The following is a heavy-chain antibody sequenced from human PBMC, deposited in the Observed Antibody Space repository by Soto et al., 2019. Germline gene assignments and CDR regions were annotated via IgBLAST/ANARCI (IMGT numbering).Heavy chain of an antibody. CDR3: ARETYCSSTSCYLDY. CDR1: GFTFNTYT. CDR2: VSSSSIYI. J-gene: IGHJ4*02. D-gene: IGHD2-2*01. V-gene: IGHV3-21*02. Sequence: EVQLVESGGGLVKPGGSPRLSCAASGFTFNTYTLAWVRQAPGRGLEWVSSVSSSSIYIHYGDSVKGRFTVSRDNAQNSVYLQMDSLRADDTAVYYCARETYCSSTSCYLDYWGRGTLV.